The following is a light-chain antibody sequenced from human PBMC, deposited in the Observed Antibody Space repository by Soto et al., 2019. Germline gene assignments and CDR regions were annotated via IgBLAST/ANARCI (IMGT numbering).Light chain of an antibody. J-gene: IGKJ4*01. V-gene: IGKV3-15*01. Sequence: EIAMTQSPATLSVSPGERATLSCRASQSVRSNLAWYQQTPGQAPRLLIYDASTRATGIPARLSASGSGTEFTLTISGLQSEDFAVYYCQQYDNWPALTFGGGTKVEIK. CDR1: QSVRSN. CDR2: DAS. CDR3: QQYDNWPALT.